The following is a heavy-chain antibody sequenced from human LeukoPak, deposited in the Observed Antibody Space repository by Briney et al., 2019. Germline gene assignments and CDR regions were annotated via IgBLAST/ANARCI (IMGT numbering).Heavy chain of an antibody. CDR2: INPNNGGT. CDR3: ARGYSSPVPNFDY. Sequence: GASVKVSYKASGYTFTDYYMHWVRQAPGQGLEWMGWINPNNGGTSYAQKFQGRVTMTRDTSITTSYMELPSLTSDDTAVYYCARGYSSPVPNFDYWGQGTLVTVSS. J-gene: IGHJ4*02. D-gene: IGHD6-13*01. V-gene: IGHV1-2*02. CDR1: GYTFTDYY.